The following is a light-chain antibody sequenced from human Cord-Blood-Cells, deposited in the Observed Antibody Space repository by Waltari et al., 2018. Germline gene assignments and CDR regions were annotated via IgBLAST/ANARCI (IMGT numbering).Light chain of an antibody. V-gene: IGKV1-39*01. J-gene: IGKJ2*01. CDR2: AAS. Sequence: DIQMTQSPSSLSASVGDRDTIPCRASQSISSYLNWYQQKPGKAPKLLIYAASSLQSGVPSRFSGSGSGTDFTLTISSLQPEDFATYYCQQSYSTLMYTFGQGTKLEIK. CDR3: QQSYSTLMYT. CDR1: QSISSY.